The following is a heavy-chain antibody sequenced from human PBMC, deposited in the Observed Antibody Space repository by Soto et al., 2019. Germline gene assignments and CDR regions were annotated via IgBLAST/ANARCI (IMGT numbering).Heavy chain of an antibody. Sequence: PGGSLRLSCAASGFAFKEYSMTWIRQAPGKGLEWVSLMSGSGITIHYADSMKGRFTISRDNAKNSLFLQMDSLRAADTAVYEDSYYMDVWGNGTRVTVSS. V-gene: IGHV3-11*01. J-gene: IGHJ6*03. CDR1: GFAFKEYS. CDR3: SYYMDV. CDR2: MSGSGITI.